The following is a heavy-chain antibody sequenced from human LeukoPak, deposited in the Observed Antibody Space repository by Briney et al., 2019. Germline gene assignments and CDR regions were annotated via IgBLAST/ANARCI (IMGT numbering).Heavy chain of an antibody. V-gene: IGHV1-18*01. J-gene: IGHJ6*03. D-gene: IGHD6-6*01. CDR2: IFAYNGNT. CDR1: GYTFTSYG. CDR3: ARDRGSSSPYYYYYYMDV. Sequence: ASVKVSCKASGYTFTSYGISWVRQAPGQGLEWMGWIFAYNGNTNYAQKLQGRVTMTTDTSTSIVYMELRSLRSDDTAVYYWARDRGSSSPYYYYYYMDVWGKGTTVTVYS.